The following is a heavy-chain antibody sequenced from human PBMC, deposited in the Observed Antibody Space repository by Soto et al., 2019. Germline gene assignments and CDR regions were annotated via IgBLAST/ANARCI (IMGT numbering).Heavy chain of an antibody. CDR1: GFTFGSYG. V-gene: IGHV3-30*03. CDR3: ARGGVREWLLTYYYYYYGMDV. CDR2: ISYDGSNK. Sequence: GGSLRLSCAASGFTFGSYGMHWVRQAPGKGLEWVAVISYDGSNKYYADSVKGRFTISRDNSKNTLYLQMNSLRAEDTAVYYCARGGVREWLLTYYYYYYGMDVWGQGTTVTVSS. D-gene: IGHD3-3*01. J-gene: IGHJ6*02.